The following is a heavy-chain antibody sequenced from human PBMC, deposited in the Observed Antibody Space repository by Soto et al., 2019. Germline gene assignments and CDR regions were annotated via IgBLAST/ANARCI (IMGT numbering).Heavy chain of an antibody. CDR2: ICYSGTT. V-gene: IGHV4-31*03. Sequence: QVQLQESGPGLVKPSQTLSLTCTVSGGSISSGGYYWSWIRQHPGKGLEWIGYICYSGTTYSNPSSKRRVTTSVDASKNQVSLRLSSVAAAATAIYSGAGRVSPWGQGTRVPVSS. CDR3: AGRVSP. CDR1: GGSISSGGYY. J-gene: IGHJ5*02.